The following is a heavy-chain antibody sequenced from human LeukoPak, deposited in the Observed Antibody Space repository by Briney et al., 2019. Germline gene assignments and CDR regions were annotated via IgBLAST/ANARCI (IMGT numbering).Heavy chain of an antibody. J-gene: IGHJ4*02. Sequence: SETLSFTCAVYGGSFSGYYWSWIRQPPGKGLEWIGEINHSGSTNYNPSLKSRVTISVDTSKNQFSLKLSSVTAADTAVYYCARESYSSSWYGDYLDYWGQGTLVTVSS. CDR2: INHSGST. V-gene: IGHV4-34*01. CDR3: ARESYSSSWYGDYLDY. D-gene: IGHD6-13*01. CDR1: GGSFSGYY.